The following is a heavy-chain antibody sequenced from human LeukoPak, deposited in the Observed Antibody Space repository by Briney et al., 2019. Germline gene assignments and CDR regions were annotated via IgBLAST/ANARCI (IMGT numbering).Heavy chain of an antibody. CDR3: VKDKSAITKGFFDS. CDR1: GFTFSDYY. V-gene: IGHV3-11*01. CDR2: ISSSGSTI. J-gene: IGHJ4*01. Sequence: GGSLRLSCAASGFTFSDYYMSWIRQAPGKGLEWVSYISSSGSTIYYADSVKGRFTISRDNAKNSLYLEMNSLRAEDTALYYCVKDKSAITKGFFDSWGQGTLVTVSS. D-gene: IGHD5-18*01.